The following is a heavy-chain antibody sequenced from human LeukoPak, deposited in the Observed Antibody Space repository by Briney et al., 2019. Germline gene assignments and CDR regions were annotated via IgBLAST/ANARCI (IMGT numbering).Heavy chain of an antibody. CDR3: ARHVRFRYCSSTSCHDAFDI. Sequence: PSETLSLTCAVYDGSFSSYYWSWIRQPPGKGLEWIGYIYYSGSTNYNPSLKSRVTISVDTSKNQFSLKLSSVTAADTAVYYCARHVRFRYCSSTSCHDAFDIWGQGTMVTVSS. D-gene: IGHD2-2*01. J-gene: IGHJ3*02. V-gene: IGHV4-59*08. CDR2: IYYSGST. CDR1: DGSFSSYY.